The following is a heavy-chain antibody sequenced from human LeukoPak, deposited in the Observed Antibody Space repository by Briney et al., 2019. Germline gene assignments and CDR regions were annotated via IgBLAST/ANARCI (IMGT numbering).Heavy chain of an antibody. CDR1: GYTFTSYG. D-gene: IGHD6-19*01. J-gene: IGHJ4*02. V-gene: IGHV1-18*01. CDR3: ARDPESLGYSSGWFDY. Sequence: GASVKVSCKASGYTFTSYGISWVRQAPGQGLEWMGWISAYNGNTNYARKLQGRVTMTTDTSTSTAYMELRSLRSDDTAVYYCARDPESLGYSSGWFDYWGQGTLVTVSS. CDR2: ISAYNGNT.